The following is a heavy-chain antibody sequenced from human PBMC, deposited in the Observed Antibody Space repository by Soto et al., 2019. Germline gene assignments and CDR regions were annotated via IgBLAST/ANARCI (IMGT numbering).Heavy chain of an antibody. CDR2: ISGSGGST. CDR1: GFTFSSYA. Sequence: GGSLRLSCAASGFTFSSYAMSWVRQAPGKGLEWVSAISGSGGSTYYADSVKGRFTISRDNSKNTLYLQMNSLRAEDTAVYYCARTTFFYRYFDYWGQGTLVTVSS. CDR3: ARTTFFYRYFDY. D-gene: IGHD1-7*01. V-gene: IGHV3-23*01. J-gene: IGHJ4*02.